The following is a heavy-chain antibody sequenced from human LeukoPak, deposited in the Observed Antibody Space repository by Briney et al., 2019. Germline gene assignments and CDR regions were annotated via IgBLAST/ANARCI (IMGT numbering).Heavy chain of an antibody. D-gene: IGHD2-8*02. CDR3: ASHVPSPPRVLVVTSDWYFDL. Sequence: SETLSLTCTVSRGSISSTNYCWGWLRQPPGRGREWIGTIYDTGSTSYNPSLESRVTMSVDTPKNQFSLTLTSVTAADTDVYYCASHVPSPPRVLVVTSDWYFDLWGRGTLHRVST. V-gene: IGHV4-39*01. J-gene: IGHJ2*01. CDR2: IYDTGST. CDR1: RGSISSTNYC.